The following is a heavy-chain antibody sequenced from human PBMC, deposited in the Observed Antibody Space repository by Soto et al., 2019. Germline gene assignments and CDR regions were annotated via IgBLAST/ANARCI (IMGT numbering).Heavy chain of an antibody. D-gene: IGHD2-8*01. CDR2: MNPNSGNT. Sequence: QVQLVQSGAEVKKPGASVKVSCKASGYTFTSYDINWVRQATGQGLEWMGWMNPNSGNTGYAQKFQGRVTMTRNTAIRKAYMELSSLRSEDTAVYYCAMPPVLMVYADSFDPWGQGTLVTVSS. CDR1: GYTFTSYD. CDR3: AMPPVLMVYADSFDP. V-gene: IGHV1-8*01. J-gene: IGHJ5*02.